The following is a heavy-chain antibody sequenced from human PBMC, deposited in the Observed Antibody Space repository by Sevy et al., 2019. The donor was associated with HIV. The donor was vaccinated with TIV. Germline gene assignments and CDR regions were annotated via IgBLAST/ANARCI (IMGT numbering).Heavy chain of an antibody. D-gene: IGHD4-17*01. V-gene: IGHV3-30-3*01. CDR2: LSYDGSNK. CDR3: ARADYGDYSGEFDY. Sequence: GGSLRLSCAASGITFSSHAMHWVRRAPGKGLEWVTILSYDGSNKYYADSVKGRFTISRDNSKNTLYLQMNSLRAEDTAVYYCARADYGDYSGEFDYWGQGTLVTVSS. J-gene: IGHJ4*02. CDR1: GITFSSHA.